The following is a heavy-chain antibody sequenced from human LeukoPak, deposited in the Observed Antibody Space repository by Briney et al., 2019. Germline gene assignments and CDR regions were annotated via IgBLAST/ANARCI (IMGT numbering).Heavy chain of an antibody. V-gene: IGHV3-33*01. J-gene: IGHJ4*02. D-gene: IGHD6-19*01. Sequence: GGSLRLSCAASGFTFSSYGMHWVRQAPGTGLEWVAVIWYDGSNKYYADSVKGRFTISRDNSKNTLYLQVNSLRDEDTAVYYCARDHSSGWYSDYFDYWGQGTLVTVSS. CDR3: ARDHSSGWYSDYFDY. CDR1: GFTFSSYG. CDR2: IWYDGSNK.